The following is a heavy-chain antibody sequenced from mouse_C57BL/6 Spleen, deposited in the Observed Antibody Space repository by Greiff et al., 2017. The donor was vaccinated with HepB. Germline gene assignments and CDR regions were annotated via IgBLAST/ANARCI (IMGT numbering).Heavy chain of an antibody. CDR2: ISSGGSYT. D-gene: IGHD1-1*01. J-gene: IGHJ1*01. Sequence: EVLLVESGGDLVKPGGSLKLSCAASGFTFSNYGMSWVRQTPDKSLEWVATISSGGSYTYYPDSVKGRFTISRDNAKNTLYLQMNRLKSEDTATYYWARDGGTTVDWYFDVWGSGTTVTVSS. CDR3: ARDGGTTVDWYFDV. V-gene: IGHV5-6*01. CDR1: GFTFSNYG.